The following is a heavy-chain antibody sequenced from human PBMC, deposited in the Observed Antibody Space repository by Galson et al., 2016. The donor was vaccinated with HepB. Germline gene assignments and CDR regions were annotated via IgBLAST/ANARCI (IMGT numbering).Heavy chain of an antibody. CDR3: ARGRVGSTGKKDY. CDR2: ISPSNGNT. Sequence: SVKVSCKASGYIFTSYGIAWVRQAPGQGLEWMGCISPSNGNTNYAQKFQGRLTMTTDTSTNTAYMELRSLRSDDTAFYYCARGRVGSTGKKDYWGQGTLVTVSS. D-gene: IGHD1-26*01. V-gene: IGHV1-18*01. CDR1: GYIFTSYG. J-gene: IGHJ4*02.